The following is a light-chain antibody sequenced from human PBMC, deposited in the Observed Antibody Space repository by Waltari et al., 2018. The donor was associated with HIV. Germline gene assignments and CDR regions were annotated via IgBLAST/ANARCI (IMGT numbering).Light chain of an antibody. CDR2: GVS. CDR1: QSVKSTY. CDR3: QQYGSSPLT. J-gene: IGKJ4*01. V-gene: IGKV3-20*01. Sequence: EIVLTQSPGTLSLSQGERAALSCRASQSVKSTYLAWYQQKPGQAPRLLIYGVSRRATGIPDSFSGSGSGTDCTLTIRRLEPEDCAVYYCQQYGSSPLTFGGGTKVEI.